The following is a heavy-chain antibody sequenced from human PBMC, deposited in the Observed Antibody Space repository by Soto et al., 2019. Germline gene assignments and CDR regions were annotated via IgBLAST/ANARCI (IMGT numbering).Heavy chain of an antibody. D-gene: IGHD6-6*01. CDR2: IHYSGST. CDR3: AREGGNAARFYYFYGMDV. V-gene: IGHV4-59*01. J-gene: IGHJ6*02. CDR1: GGSISSYH. Sequence: SETLSLTCTVSGGSISSYHWSWIRQPPGKGLEWIGYIHYSGSTTYNPFLKSRVSISADTSNNQFSLSLSSVTAADTAVYYCAREGGNAARFYYFYGMDVWGQGTTVTV.